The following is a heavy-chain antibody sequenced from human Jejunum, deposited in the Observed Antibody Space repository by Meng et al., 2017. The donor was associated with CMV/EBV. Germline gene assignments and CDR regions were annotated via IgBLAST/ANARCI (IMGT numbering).Heavy chain of an antibody. CDR2: IYRSGGT. CDR3: ARGPLSGYAIDY. Sequence: QVQLEESGPGLVKPSQTLSLTCTVSGDSISSGGYYWSWIRHPPGKGLEWIGYIYRSGGTHYNTSLKSRATISVDTSKNQFSLKMTSVTAADTAVYYGARGPLSGYAIDYWGQGTLVTVSS. D-gene: IGHD5-12*01. V-gene: IGHV4-31*03. CDR1: GDSISSGGYY. J-gene: IGHJ4*02.